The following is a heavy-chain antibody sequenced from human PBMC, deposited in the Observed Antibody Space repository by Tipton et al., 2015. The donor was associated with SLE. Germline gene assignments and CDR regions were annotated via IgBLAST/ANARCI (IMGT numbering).Heavy chain of an antibody. CDR2: IYYHGTR. CDR3: ARLPEYDFNA. D-gene: IGHD3/OR15-3a*01. CDR1: GGSISPDHYY. J-gene: IGHJ5*02. V-gene: IGHV4-39*07. Sequence: TLSLTCSVSGGSISPDHYYWGGIRQPPGKGLEWIGNIYYHGTRYYNPSPKSRLTISVDTSKNQISLNLSSVTAADSAVYYCARLPEYDFNAWGQGTLVTVSS.